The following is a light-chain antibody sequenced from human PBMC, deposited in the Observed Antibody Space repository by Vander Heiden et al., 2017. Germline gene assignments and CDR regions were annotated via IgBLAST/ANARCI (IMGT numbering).Light chain of an antibody. CDR3: AAWDGSLNGFYV. J-gene: IGLJ1*01. V-gene: IGLV1-44*01. CDR2: SNN. Sequence: QSVLTQPPSASGTPGQRVTISCSGSSSNIGSNTVNWYQQLPGTAPKLLIYSNNQRHSGVPDRFSGSKSGTSASLAISGLQSEDEADYYCAAWDGSLNGFYVFGTGTKVTVL. CDR1: SSNIGSNT.